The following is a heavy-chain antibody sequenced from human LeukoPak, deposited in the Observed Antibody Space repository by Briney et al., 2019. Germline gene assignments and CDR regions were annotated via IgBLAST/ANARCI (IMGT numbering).Heavy chain of an antibody. D-gene: IGHD4-17*01. J-gene: IGHJ4*02. CDR1: GFTFSSYG. Sequence: GGSLRLSCAASGFTFSSYGMHWVRQAPGKGLEWVAVISYDGSYKYYADSVKGRFTISRDNSKNTLYPQMNSLRAEDTAVYYCAKVGDYGDYALDYWGQGTLVTVSS. CDR3: AKVGDYGDYALDY. V-gene: IGHV3-30*18. CDR2: ISYDGSYK.